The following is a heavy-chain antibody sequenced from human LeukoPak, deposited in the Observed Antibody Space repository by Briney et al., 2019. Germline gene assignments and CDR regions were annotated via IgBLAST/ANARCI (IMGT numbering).Heavy chain of an antibody. CDR2: IIPMLGTA. V-gene: IGHV1-69*06. Sequence: SVKVSCKTSDDTFSTSAISWLRQAPGQGLEWMGRIIPMLGTASNAEKFYGRVTITADKSTSTTYLELNSLRSDDTAVYYCARTGRDTSSSNPFDLWGQGTRVTVSS. D-gene: IGHD6-13*01. CDR3: ARTGRDTSSSNPFDL. CDR1: DDTFSTSA. J-gene: IGHJ4*02.